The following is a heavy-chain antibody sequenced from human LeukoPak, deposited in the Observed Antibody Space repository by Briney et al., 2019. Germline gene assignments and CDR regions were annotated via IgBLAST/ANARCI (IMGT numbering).Heavy chain of an antibody. CDR3: AKGPSRVAAAGYFDY. D-gene: IGHD6-13*01. V-gene: IGHV3-21*04. CDR2: ISSSSSYI. CDR1: GFTFSSYS. J-gene: IGHJ4*02. Sequence: PGGSLRLSCAASGFTFSSYSMNWVRQAPGKGLERVSSISSSSSYIYYADSVKGRFTISRDNAKNSLYLQMNSLRAEDTALYYCAKGPSRVAAAGYFDYWGQGTLVTVSS.